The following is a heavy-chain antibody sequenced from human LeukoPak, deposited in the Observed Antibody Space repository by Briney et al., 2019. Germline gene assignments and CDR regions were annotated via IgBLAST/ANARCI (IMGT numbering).Heavy chain of an antibody. CDR2: ISGSGGST. Sequence: GGSLRLSCAASGFTFSSYGMSWVRQAPGKGLEWVSAISGSGGSTYYADSVKGRFTISRDNSKNTLYLQMNSLRAEDTAVYYCARGYSSGWYVSDYWGQGTLVTVSS. J-gene: IGHJ4*02. CDR1: GFTFSSYG. CDR3: ARGYSSGWYVSDY. D-gene: IGHD6-19*01. V-gene: IGHV3-23*01.